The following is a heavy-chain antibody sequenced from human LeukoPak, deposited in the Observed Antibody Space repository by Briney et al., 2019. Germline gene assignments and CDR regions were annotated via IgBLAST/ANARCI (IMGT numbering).Heavy chain of an antibody. CDR1: GFTFSDYY. D-gene: IGHD6-19*01. V-gene: IGHV3-11*01. J-gene: IGHJ4*02. CDR3: ASDLEAVAGYFDY. Sequence: GGSLRLSCAASGFTFSDYYMSWIRQAPGKGLEWVSYISSSGSNIYYADSVRGRFTISRDNAKNSLYLQMNRLSAEDTAVYYCASDLEAVAGYFDYWGQGTLVTVSS. CDR2: ISSSGSNI.